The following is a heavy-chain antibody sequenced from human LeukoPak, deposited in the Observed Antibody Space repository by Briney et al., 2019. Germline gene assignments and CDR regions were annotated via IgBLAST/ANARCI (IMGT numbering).Heavy chain of an antibody. J-gene: IGHJ4*02. CDR1: GDSVSSGSYY. CDR2: IHYSGST. CDR3: AREGKYYLDY. V-gene: IGHV4-61*01. Sequence: PSDTLSLTCTVSGDSVSSGSYYLSWIRQPPGRGLEWIGYIHYSGSTNYNPSLKSRVTMLVDTSTNQFSLKLSSVTAADTGVYYCAREGKYYLDYWGQGNLVTVSS. D-gene: IGHD3-10*01.